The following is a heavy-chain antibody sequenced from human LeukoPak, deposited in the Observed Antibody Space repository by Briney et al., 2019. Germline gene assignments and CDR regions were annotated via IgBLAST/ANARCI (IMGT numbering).Heavy chain of an antibody. D-gene: IGHD3-10*01. V-gene: IGHV3-23*01. J-gene: IGHJ4*02. CDR2: ISGRGGRT. CDR3: AKLDFGELGGYFDY. CDR1: GFTFNSYG. Sequence: PGGSLRLSCAASGFTFNSYGMNWVRQAPGEGLEWGSGISGRGGRTNYADSVKGRFTISKDTPKNTLYLQMNTLRAEDTAVYYCAKLDFGELGGYFDYWGQGTLVTVSS.